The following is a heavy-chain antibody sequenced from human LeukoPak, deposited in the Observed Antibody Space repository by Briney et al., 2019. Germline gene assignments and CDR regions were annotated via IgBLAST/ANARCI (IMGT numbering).Heavy chain of an antibody. CDR3: ARSRAWELLLDY. J-gene: IGHJ4*02. V-gene: IGHV3-11*01. D-gene: IGHD1-26*01. CDR1: GFTFSDYY. Sequence: GGSLRLSCAASGFTFSDYYMSWIRQAPGKGLEWVPYISSSGSTIYYADSVKGRFTISRDNAKNSLYLQMNSLRAEDTAVYYCARSRAWELLLDYWGQGTLVTVSS. CDR2: ISSSGSTI.